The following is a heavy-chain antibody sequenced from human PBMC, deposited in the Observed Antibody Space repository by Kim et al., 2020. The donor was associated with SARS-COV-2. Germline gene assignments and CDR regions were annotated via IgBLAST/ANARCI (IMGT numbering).Heavy chain of an antibody. Sequence: ASVKVSCKVSGYTLTELSMHWVRQAPGKGLEWMGGFDPEDGETIYAQKFQGRVTMTEDTSTDTAYMELSSLRSEDTAVYYCATASNYDILTVYSHPPDYWGQGTLVTVSS. CDR1: GYTLTELS. V-gene: IGHV1-24*01. J-gene: IGHJ4*02. CDR2: FDPEDGET. CDR3: ATASNYDILTVYSHPPDY. D-gene: IGHD3-9*01.